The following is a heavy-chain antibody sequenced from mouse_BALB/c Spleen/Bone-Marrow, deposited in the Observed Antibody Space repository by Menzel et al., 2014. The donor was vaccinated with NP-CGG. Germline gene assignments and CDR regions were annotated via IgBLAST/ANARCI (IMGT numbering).Heavy chain of an antibody. Sequence: EVQLQESGGDLVKPGGSLKLSFAASGFTFSNYGMSWVRQTPDKRLEWVATISSGGSYTYFPDSVKGRFTISRDNAKNTLYLQMNSLKSEDAAMYYCARLTPDYAMDYWGQGTSVTVSS. CDR1: GFTFSNYG. J-gene: IGHJ4*01. CDR3: ARLTPDYAMDY. V-gene: IGHV5-6*01. CDR2: ISSGGSYT. D-gene: IGHD1-3*01.